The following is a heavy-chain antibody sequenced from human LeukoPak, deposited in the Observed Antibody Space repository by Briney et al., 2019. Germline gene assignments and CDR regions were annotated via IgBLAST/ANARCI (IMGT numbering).Heavy chain of an antibody. CDR2: ISDDGSNK. CDR3: AKNYGSGSYLGDY. CDR1: GFTFSSYG. Sequence: PGGSLRLSCAASGFTFSSYGMHWVRQAPGKGLEWVAVISDDGSNKYYAASVKGRFTSSRDNSKNTLYMQLNSLRAEDTAVYYCAKNYGSGSYLGDYWGQGTLVTVSS. D-gene: IGHD3-10*01. V-gene: IGHV3-30*18. J-gene: IGHJ4*02.